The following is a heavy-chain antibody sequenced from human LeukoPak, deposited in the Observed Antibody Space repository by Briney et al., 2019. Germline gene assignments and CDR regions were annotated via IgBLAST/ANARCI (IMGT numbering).Heavy chain of an antibody. J-gene: IGHJ5*02. V-gene: IGHV3-21*01. Sequence: KSGGSLRLSCAASGFTFSSYSMNWVRQAPGKGLEWVSSISSSSSYIYYADSVKGRFTISRDNAKNSLYLQMNSLRAEDTAVYYCARVKRQGNWFDPWGQGTLVTVSS. CDR3: ARVKRQGNWFDP. CDR1: GFTFSSYS. CDR2: ISSSSSYI.